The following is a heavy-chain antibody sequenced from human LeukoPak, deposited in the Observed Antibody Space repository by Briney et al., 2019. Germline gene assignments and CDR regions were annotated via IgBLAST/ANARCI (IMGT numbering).Heavy chain of an antibody. CDR3: ARGRGITIFGGGNWFDP. D-gene: IGHD3-3*01. J-gene: IGHJ5*02. Sequence: GSLKPSRAAFGITFRRYSIDWVRQAPGKGLEGASSICSSSSYIYYADSVKGRFTISRDNAKNTLYLQMNSLRAEDTAVYYCARGRGITIFGGGNWFDPWGQGTLVTVSS. CDR1: GITFRRYS. CDR2: ICSSSSYI. V-gene: IGHV3-21*01.